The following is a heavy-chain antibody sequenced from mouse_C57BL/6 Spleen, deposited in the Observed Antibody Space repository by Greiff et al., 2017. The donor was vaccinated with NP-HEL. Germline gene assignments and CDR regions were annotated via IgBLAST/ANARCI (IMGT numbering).Heavy chain of an antibody. V-gene: IGHV1-59*01. J-gene: IGHJ4*01. CDR1: GYTFTSYW. D-gene: IGHD1-1*01. Sequence: QVQLKQPGAELVRPGTSVKLSCKASGYTFTSYWMHWVKQRPGQGLEWIGVIDPSDSYTNYNQKFKGKATLTVDTSSSTAYMQLSSLTSEDSAVYYCAREGYGSSYDAMDYWGQGTSVTVSS. CDR2: IDPSDSYT. CDR3: AREGYGSSYDAMDY.